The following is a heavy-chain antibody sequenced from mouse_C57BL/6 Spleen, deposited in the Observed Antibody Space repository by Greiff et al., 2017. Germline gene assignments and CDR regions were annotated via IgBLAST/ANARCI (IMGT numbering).Heavy chain of an antibody. CDR3: ARDSSGSSFAY. J-gene: IGHJ3*01. CDR2: IDPSDSYT. V-gene: IGHV1-69*01. D-gene: IGHD3-2*02. Sequence: QVQLQQPGAELVMPGASVKLSCKASGYTFTSYWMHWVKQRPGQGLEWIGEIDPSDSYTNYNQKFKGKSTLTVDKSSSTAYMQLSSLTSEDSAVYYCARDSSGSSFAYWGQGTLVTVSA. CDR1: GYTFTSYW.